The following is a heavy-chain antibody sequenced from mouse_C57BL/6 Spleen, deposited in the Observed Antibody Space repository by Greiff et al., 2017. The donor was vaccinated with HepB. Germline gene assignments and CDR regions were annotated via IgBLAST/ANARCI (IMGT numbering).Heavy chain of an antibody. CDR1: GFTFSSYA. CDR2: ISDGGSYT. CDR3: ARERDDGYYYFDY. J-gene: IGHJ2*01. D-gene: IGHD2-3*01. V-gene: IGHV5-4*01. Sequence: DVMLVESGGGLVKPGGSLKLSCAASGFTFSSYAMSWVRQTPEKRLEWVATISDGGSYTYYPDNVKGRFTISRDNAKNNLYLQMSHLKSEDTAMYYCARERDDGYYYFDYWGQGTTLTVSS.